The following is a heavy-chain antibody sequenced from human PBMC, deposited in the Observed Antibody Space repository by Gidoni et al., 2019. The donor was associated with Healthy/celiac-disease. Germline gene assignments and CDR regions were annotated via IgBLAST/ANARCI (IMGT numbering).Heavy chain of an antibody. CDR3: ATSPVDTAMVNYYYGMDV. D-gene: IGHD5-18*01. CDR2: FDPEDGET. Sequence: QVQLVQSGAEVKKPGASVTVSCKVSGYTLTELSMNWVRQAPGKGLEWMGGFDPEDGETIYAQKFQGRVTMTEDTSTDTAYMELSSLRSEDTAVYYCATSPVDTAMVNYYYGMDVWGQGTTVTVSS. J-gene: IGHJ6*02. CDR1: GYTLTELS. V-gene: IGHV1-24*01.